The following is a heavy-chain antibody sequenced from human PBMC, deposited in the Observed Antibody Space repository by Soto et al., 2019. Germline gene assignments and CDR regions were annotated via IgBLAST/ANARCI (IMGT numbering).Heavy chain of an antibody. CDR1: GGSVSSGSFH. J-gene: IGHJ4*02. CDR3: ARIGGWYDIDF. CDR2: IFYNGTA. Sequence: SETLSLTCGVSGGSVSSGSFHWSWIRQPPGKGLQFIGSIFYNGTANYSPSLKNRVSSSIDTSQSQFFLKLISVAAADTAVYYCARIGGWYDIDFWGQGSLVTVSS. V-gene: IGHV4-61*01. D-gene: IGHD6-19*01.